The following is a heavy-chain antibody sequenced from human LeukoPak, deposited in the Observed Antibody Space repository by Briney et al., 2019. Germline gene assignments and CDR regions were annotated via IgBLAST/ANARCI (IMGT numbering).Heavy chain of an antibody. V-gene: IGHV3-30-3*01. Sequence: GGSLRLSCAASGFIFSSHAMHWVRQAPGKGLEWVTVISYDGSNKYYADSVKGRFTISRDNSKNTLYLQMNSLRAEDTAVYYCARDAYDSSGYLFDYWGQGTLVTVSS. J-gene: IGHJ4*02. D-gene: IGHD3-22*01. CDR2: ISYDGSNK. CDR3: ARDAYDSSGYLFDY. CDR1: GFIFSSHA.